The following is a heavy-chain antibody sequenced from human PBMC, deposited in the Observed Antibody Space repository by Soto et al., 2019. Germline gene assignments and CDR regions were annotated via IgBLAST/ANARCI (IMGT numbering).Heavy chain of an antibody. CDR3: ARAYSYGYVAPFDY. D-gene: IGHD5-18*01. Sequence: ASAYVPCNAPGYVITGYYMLWVPQAAGQGLEWMGWINPNSGGTNYAQKFQGWVTMTRDTSISTAYMELSRLRSDDTAVYYRARAYSYGYVAPFDYLGKGTLVTVSS. J-gene: IGHJ4*02. CDR1: GYVITGYY. CDR2: INPNSGGT. V-gene: IGHV1-2*04.